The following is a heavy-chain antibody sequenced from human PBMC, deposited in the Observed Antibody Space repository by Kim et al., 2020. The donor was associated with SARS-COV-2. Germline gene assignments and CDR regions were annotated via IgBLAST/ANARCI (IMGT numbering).Heavy chain of an antibody. D-gene: IGHD3-9*01. J-gene: IGHJ5*02. V-gene: IGHV4-59*08. CDR1: GGSISSYY. CDR2: IYYSGST. Sequence: SETLSLTCTVSGGSISSYYWSWIRQPPGKGLEWIGYIYYSGSTNYNPSLKSRVTISVDTSKNQFSLKLSSVTAADTAVYYCARGWGFRYFDWLNEGWFDPWGQGTLVTVSS. CDR3: ARGWGFRYFDWLNEGWFDP.